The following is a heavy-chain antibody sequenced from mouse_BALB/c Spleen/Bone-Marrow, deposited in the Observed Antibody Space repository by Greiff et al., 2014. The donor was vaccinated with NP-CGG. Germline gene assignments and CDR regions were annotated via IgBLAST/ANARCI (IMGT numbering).Heavy chain of an antibody. CDR2: INPSNGRA. D-gene: IGHD2-2*01. V-gene: IGHV1S81*02. J-gene: IGHJ3*01. CDR3: ARAGGYDGFAY. Sequence: GAELVKPGASVKLSCKASGYTFTSYWMHWVKQRPGQGLEWIGEINPSNGRADYNEKFRSKATLTVDRSSSTAYMQLSSLTSEDSAVYYCARAGGYDGFAYWGQGTLVTVSA. CDR1: GYTFTSYW.